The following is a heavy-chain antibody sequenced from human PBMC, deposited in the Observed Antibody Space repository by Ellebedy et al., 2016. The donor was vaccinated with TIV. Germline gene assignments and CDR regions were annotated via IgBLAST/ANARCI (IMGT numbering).Heavy chain of an antibody. CDR3: ARGRYGRPFDC. Sequence: GESLKISCAASGFTFSNYWMKWVRQAPGKGLEWVANIKQDGSEKYYVDSVKGRVTISRDNAKNSRCLKMNSLRVEDTAVYFCARGRYGRPFDCWGQGTLVTVSS. CDR2: IKQDGSEK. V-gene: IGHV3-7*03. D-gene: IGHD5-18*01. CDR1: GFTFSNYW. J-gene: IGHJ4*02.